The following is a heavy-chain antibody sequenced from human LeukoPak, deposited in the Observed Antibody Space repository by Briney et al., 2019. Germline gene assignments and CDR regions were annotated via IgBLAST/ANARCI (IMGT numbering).Heavy chain of an antibody. V-gene: IGHV3-74*01. CDR1: GFTFSDYW. J-gene: IGHJ4*02. CDR2: INSDGSRT. D-gene: IGHD5-18*01. Sequence: GGSLRLSCTASGFTFSDYWMHWVRQAPGKGLVWVSRINSDGSRTNYADCVKGRFTISRDNAKNTVFLQMNSLRAEDAAVYYCARVIAGSTYGQFDYWGQGALATVSS. CDR3: ARVIAGSTYGQFDY.